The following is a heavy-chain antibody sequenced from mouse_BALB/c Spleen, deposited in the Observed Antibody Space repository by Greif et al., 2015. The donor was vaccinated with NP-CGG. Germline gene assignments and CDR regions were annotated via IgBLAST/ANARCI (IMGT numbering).Heavy chain of an antibody. CDR3: ARRRDYAMDY. V-gene: IGHV1-7*01. Sequence: QVQLQQSGAELAKPGASVKMSCKASGYTFTSYWMHWVKQRPGQGLEWIGYINPSTGYTEYNQKFKDKATLTADKSSSTAYMQLSSLTSEDSAVYYCARRRDYAMDYWGQGTSVTVSS. CDR1: GYTFTSYW. J-gene: IGHJ4*01. CDR2: INPSTGYT.